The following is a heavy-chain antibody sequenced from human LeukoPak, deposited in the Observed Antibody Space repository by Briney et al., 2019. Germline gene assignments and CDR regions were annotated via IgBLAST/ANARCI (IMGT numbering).Heavy chain of an antibody. CDR1: GFTFDDYG. J-gene: IGHJ4*02. Sequence: GGSPRLSCGASGFTFDDYGMSWVRQAPGKGLEWVSGINWNGGSTGYADSVKGRFTISRDHAKNSLYLQMNSLRAEDTALYYCARGYYYDSSGYYYWDYFDYWGQGTLVTVSS. D-gene: IGHD3-22*01. V-gene: IGHV3-20*04. CDR2: INWNGGST. CDR3: ARGYYYDSSGYYYWDYFDY.